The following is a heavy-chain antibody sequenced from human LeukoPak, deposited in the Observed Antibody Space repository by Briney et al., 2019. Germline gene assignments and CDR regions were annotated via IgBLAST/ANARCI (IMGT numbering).Heavy chain of an antibody. D-gene: IGHD3-10*01. CDR2: IWYDGSNK. Sequence: GGSLKLSCAASGFTFSSYSMNWVRQAPGKGLEWVAVIWYDGSNKYYADSVKGRFTISRDNSKNTLYLQMNSLRAEDTAVYYCARGSYYGPLDYWGQGTLVTVSS. J-gene: IGHJ4*02. V-gene: IGHV3-33*08. CDR1: GFTFSSYS. CDR3: ARGSYYGPLDY.